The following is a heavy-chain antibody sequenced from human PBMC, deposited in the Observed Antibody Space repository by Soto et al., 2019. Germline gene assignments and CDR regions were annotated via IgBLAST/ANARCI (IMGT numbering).Heavy chain of an antibody. D-gene: IGHD1-26*01. CDR1: GFTFSDYY. V-gene: IGHV3-11*01. J-gene: IGHJ6*02. Sequence: PGGSLRLSCAASGFTFSDYYMSWIRQAPGKGLEWVSYISSSGSTIYYADSVKGRFTISRDNAKNSLYLQMNSLRAEDTAVYYCARSHRGQGWETYYYYYGMDVWGQGTTVTVSS. CDR3: ARSHRGQGWETYYYYYGMDV. CDR2: ISSSGSTI.